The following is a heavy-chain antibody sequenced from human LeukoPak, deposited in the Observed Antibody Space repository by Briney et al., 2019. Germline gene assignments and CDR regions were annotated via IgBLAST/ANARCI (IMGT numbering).Heavy chain of an antibody. Sequence: GGSLRLSCAASGFTFNDFAMHWVRQAPGKGLEWVTLISYNGVIKYYADSVKGRFTISRDNSKNTLYLQMDTLRAEDTAVYYCARAKDGTNTLDYWGQGTLVTVSS. V-gene: IGHV3-30-3*01. CDR2: ISYNGVIK. CDR3: ARAKDGTNTLDY. D-gene: IGHD5-24*01. CDR1: GFTFNDFA. J-gene: IGHJ4*02.